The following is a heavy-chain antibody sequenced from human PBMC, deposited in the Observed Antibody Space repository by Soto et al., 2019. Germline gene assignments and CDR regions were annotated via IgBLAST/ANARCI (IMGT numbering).Heavy chain of an antibody. D-gene: IGHD2-15*01. V-gene: IGHV4-31*03. Sequence: SETLSLTCTVSGGSISSGGYYWSWIRQHPGKGLEWIGYIYYSGSTYYNPSLKSRVTISVDTSKNQFSLKLSSVTAADTAVYYCARVYRTGSRNWFDPWGQGTLVTVSP. J-gene: IGHJ5*02. CDR3: ARVYRTGSRNWFDP. CDR2: IYYSGST. CDR1: GGSISSGGYY.